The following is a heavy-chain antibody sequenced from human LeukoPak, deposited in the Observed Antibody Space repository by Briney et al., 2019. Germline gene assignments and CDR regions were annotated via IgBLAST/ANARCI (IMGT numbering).Heavy chain of an antibody. Sequence: SETLSLTCTVSGGSISSYYWSWIRQPPGKGLEWIGYIYYSGSTNYNPSLKSRVTISVDTSKNQFSLRLSSVTAEDTAVYYCARFFRDGSSWSKHAFDIWGQGTMVTVSS. D-gene: IGHD6-13*01. V-gene: IGHV4-59*01. J-gene: IGHJ3*02. CDR1: GGSISSYY. CDR3: ARFFRDGSSWSKHAFDI. CDR2: IYYSGST.